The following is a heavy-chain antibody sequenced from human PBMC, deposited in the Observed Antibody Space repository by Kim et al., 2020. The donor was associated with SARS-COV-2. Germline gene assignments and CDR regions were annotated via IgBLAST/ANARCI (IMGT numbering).Heavy chain of an antibody. V-gene: IGHV3-30*05. J-gene: IGHJ4*02. D-gene: IGHD3-22*01. Sequence: KGRFTLSRDHAKSTLYLQMNSLRAEGTAVYYCASARTYYYDSSGYYQLDYWGQGTLVTVSS. CDR3: ASARTYYYDSSGYYQLDY.